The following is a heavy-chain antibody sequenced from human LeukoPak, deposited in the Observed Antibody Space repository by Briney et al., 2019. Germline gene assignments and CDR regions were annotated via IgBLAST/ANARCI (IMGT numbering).Heavy chain of an antibody. Sequence: GGSLRLSCAASGFTFSSYSMNWVRQAPGKGLEWVSSISSSSSYIYYADSVKGRFTISRDNAKNSLYLQMNSLRAEDTAVYYCARDQGRYRMADYWGQGTLVTVSS. CDR2: ISSSSSYI. CDR1: GFTFSSYS. D-gene: IGHD5-18*01. J-gene: IGHJ4*02. V-gene: IGHV3-21*01. CDR3: ARDQGRYRMADY.